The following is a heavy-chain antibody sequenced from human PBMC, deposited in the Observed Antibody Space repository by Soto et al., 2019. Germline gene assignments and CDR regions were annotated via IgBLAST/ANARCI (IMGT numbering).Heavy chain of an antibody. D-gene: IGHD3-3*01. CDR1: GLTFTSHG. Sequence: ALMKVSRKASGLTFTSHGISWGRNGPGLVLEWIGCISAYNGNTNYAQKLQGRVTMATDTSTSTAYMELRSLRSDDTAVYYCAIGTITMSLPGPWGQGTLVTVSS. J-gene: IGHJ4*02. V-gene: IGHV1-18*01. CDR2: ISAYNGNT. CDR3: AIGTITMSLPGP.